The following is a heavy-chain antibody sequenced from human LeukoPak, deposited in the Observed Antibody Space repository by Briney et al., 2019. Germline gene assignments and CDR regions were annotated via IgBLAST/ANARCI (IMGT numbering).Heavy chain of an antibody. V-gene: IGHV1-24*01. Sequence: VKVSCKVSGYTLTELSMHWVRQAPGKGLEWMGGFDPEDGETIYAQKFQGRVTMTEDTSTDTAYMELSSLRSEDTAVYYCATNYYDFWSGLREGKREFDYWGQGTLVTVSS. CDR3: ATNYYDFWSGLREGKREFDY. J-gene: IGHJ4*02. D-gene: IGHD3-3*01. CDR1: GYTLTELS. CDR2: FDPEDGET.